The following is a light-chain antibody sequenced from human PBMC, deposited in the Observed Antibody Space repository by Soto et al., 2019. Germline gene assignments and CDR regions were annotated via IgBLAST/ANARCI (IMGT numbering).Light chain of an antibody. CDR3: QQYYFYWT. J-gene: IGKJ1*01. V-gene: IGKV1-5*01. CDR2: DAS. Sequence: DIPMTQSPSTLSASVGDRVTITCRASQSISSYLAWYQQKPGKAPKLLMYDASSLETGVPSRFNGSGSGTEFTLTISSLQPDDFATYYCQQYYFYWTFGQGTKVEIK. CDR1: QSISSY.